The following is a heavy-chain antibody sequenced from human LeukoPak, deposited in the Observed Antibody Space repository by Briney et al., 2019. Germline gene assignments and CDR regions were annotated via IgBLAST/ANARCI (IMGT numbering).Heavy chain of an antibody. CDR3: AREGMVRGVRHYGMDV. CDR1: GFTFSSYA. D-gene: IGHD3-10*01. CDR2: ISSSSSYI. J-gene: IGHJ6*02. V-gene: IGHV3-21*01. Sequence: GGSLRLSCAASGFTFSSYAMHWVRQAPGKGLEWVSSISSSSSYIYYADSVKGRFTISRDNAKNSLYLQMNSLRAEDTAVYYCAREGMVRGVRHYGMDVWDQGTTVTVSS.